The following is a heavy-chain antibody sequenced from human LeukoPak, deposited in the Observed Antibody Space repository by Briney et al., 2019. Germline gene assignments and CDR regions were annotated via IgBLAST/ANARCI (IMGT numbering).Heavy chain of an antibody. Sequence: SETLSLTCTVSGGSTSSYYWSWIRQPPGKGLEWIGYIYYSGSTNYNPSLKSRVTISVDTSKNQFSLKLSSVTAADTAVYYCARDSENSSGFDFDYWGQGTLVTVSS. V-gene: IGHV4-59*01. CDR3: ARDSENSSGFDFDY. D-gene: IGHD6-19*01. CDR2: IYYSGST. J-gene: IGHJ4*02. CDR1: GGSTSSYY.